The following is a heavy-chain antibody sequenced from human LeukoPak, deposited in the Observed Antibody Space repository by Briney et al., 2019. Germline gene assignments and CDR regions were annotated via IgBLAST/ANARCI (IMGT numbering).Heavy chain of an antibody. CDR1: GGSMSSYY. J-gene: IGHJ6*02. CDR3: ARDQGVAGPYDYGMDV. CDR2: IYYSGST. V-gene: IGHV4-59*01. D-gene: IGHD6-19*01. Sequence: SETLSLTCTVSGGSMSSYYWSWIRQPPGKGLEWIGYIYYSGSTNYNPSLKSRVTISVDTSKNQFSLRLSSVTAADTAVYYCARDQGVAGPYDYGMDVWGRGTTVTVSS.